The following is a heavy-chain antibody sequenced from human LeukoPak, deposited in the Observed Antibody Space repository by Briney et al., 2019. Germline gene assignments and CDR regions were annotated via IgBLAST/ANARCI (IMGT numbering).Heavy chain of an antibody. CDR3: ANNLVEMAY. Sequence: PGGSLRLSCAASGFTFSSYAMHWVRQAPGKGLEWVSYISSSSSTIYYADSVKGRFTISRDNAKNSLYLQMNSLRAEDTAVYYCANNLVEMAYWGQGTLVTVSS. D-gene: IGHD5-24*01. J-gene: IGHJ4*02. V-gene: IGHV3-48*04. CDR1: GFTFSSYA. CDR2: ISSSSSTI.